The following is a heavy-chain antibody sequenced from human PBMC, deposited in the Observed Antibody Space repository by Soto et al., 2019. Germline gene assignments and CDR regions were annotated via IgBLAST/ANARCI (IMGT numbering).Heavy chain of an antibody. CDR2: IATYNSNR. Sequence: HLVQSGPEVKKPGASITVSCKTSGDTFTNFGLSWVRQAPGQGLEWMGWIATYNSNRNYAQKFQGRLTLTTDTSTSTDYMELKRLGYDATAVYYCARVLRGVVNWFDPWGQGTLVTVSA. D-gene: IGHD3-10*01. V-gene: IGHV1-18*01. CDR1: GDTFTNFG. J-gene: IGHJ5*02. CDR3: ARVLRGVVNWFDP.